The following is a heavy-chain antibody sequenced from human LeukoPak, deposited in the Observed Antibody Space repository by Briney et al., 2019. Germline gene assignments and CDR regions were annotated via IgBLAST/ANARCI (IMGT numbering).Heavy chain of an antibody. V-gene: IGHV3-23*01. D-gene: IGHD5-24*01. Sequence: GGSLRLSYAGSGFTFSGYAMTWVRQAPGKGLEWVATISSTGGSTYYADSMKGRFSISRDNSNNTLFVQMFSLRADDTAVYYCAKVPDGSPRGYWYFDLWGRGTLVTVSS. J-gene: IGHJ2*01. CDR1: GFTFSGYA. CDR3: AKVPDGSPRGYWYFDL. CDR2: ISSTGGST.